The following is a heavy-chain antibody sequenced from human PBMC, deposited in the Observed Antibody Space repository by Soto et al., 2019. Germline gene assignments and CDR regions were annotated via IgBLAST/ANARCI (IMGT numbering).Heavy chain of an antibody. V-gene: IGHV3-21*01. J-gene: IGHJ4*02. CDR3: ARESEDLTSNFDY. Sequence: PGGSLRLSCAASGFTFGRYSMNWVRQAPGKGLEWVSSISSTTNYIYYADSMKGRFTVSRDNAKNSVYLDMNSLSAEDTAVYYCARESEDLTSNFDYWGQGTLVTVSS. CDR1: GFTFGRYS. CDR2: ISSTTNYI.